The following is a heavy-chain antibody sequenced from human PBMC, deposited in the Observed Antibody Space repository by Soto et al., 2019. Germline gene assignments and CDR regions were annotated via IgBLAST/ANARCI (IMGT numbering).Heavy chain of an antibody. J-gene: IGHJ3*02. CDR3: ARSSGAAYDI. Sequence: GGPRRLSCATSGFTFTSYWMSWVRQAPGKGLEWVANIKKDGSEKYYVDSVKGRFTLSRDNAKSSLCLQMNSLRAEDTAVYYCARSSGAAYDIWGQGTMVTVSS. V-gene: IGHV3-7*01. CDR1: GFTFTSYW. D-gene: IGHD3-22*01. CDR2: IKKDGSEK.